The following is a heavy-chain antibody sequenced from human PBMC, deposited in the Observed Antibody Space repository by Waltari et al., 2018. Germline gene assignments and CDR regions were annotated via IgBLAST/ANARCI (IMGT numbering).Heavy chain of an antibody. D-gene: IGHD2-21*01. V-gene: IGHV4-34*01. CDR3: ARRGYCGIDCYSNYFDF. CDR2: STHSGRT. CDR1: GGSFNFYY. Sequence: QVLLQQWGAGLLKPSETLSLTCAVYGGSFNFYYWSWIRQPPGEGLEWIGESTHSGRTNYNPSHKSRVSISLDTPNNQFSLKLTSVTAADTAAYYCARRGYCGIDCYSNYFDFWGQGTLVTVSS. J-gene: IGHJ4*02.